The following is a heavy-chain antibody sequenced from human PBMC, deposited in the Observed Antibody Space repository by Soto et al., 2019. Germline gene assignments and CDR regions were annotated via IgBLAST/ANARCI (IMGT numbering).Heavy chain of an antibody. CDR3: ARELGYCSGGSCYMDGAFDF. J-gene: IGHJ3*01. Sequence: EVQLWESGGGLVQPGGSLRLSCAASGSTFSSYAMSWVRQAPGKGLEWVSVIRGSGDSTYYADSVKGRFTISRDNSTNTLYVQMNSLRAEDTAVYYCARELGYCSGGSCYMDGAFDFWGQGTMVTVSS. CDR2: IRGSGDST. D-gene: IGHD2-15*01. V-gene: IGHV3-23*01. CDR1: GSTFSSYA.